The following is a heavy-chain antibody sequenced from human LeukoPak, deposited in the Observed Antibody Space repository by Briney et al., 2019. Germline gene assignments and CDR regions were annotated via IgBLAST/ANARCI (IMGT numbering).Heavy chain of an antibody. V-gene: IGHV3-7*01. CDR1: GFTFSSYW. CDR3: ARDYSSSWYNYYYYMDV. J-gene: IGHJ6*03. Sequence: GGSLRLSCAASGFTFSSYWMSWVRQAPGNGLEWVANIKQDGSEKYYVDSVKGRFTISRDNAKNSLYLQMNSLRAEDTAVYYCARDYSSSWYNYYYYMDVWGKGTTVTVSS. CDR2: IKQDGSEK. D-gene: IGHD6-13*01.